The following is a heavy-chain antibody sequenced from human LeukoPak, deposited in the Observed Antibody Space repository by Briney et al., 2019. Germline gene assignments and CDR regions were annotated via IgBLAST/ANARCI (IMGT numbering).Heavy chain of an antibody. CDR2: IYPRDGST. CDR1: GYTFTSNY. CDR3: ARDQEGFDY. V-gene: IGHV1-46*01. J-gene: IGHJ4*02. Sequence: ASVNVSCKASGYTFTSNYIHWVRQAPGQGLEWMGMIYPRDGSTSYAQKFQGRVTVTRDTSTSTVHMELSGLRSEDTAVYYCARDQEGFDYWGQGTLVTVSS.